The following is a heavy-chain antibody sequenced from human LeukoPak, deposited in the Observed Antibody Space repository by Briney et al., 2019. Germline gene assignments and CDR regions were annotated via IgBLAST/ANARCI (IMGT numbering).Heavy chain of an antibody. CDR1: GFTFSSYG. V-gene: IGHV3-30*03. Sequence: PGGSLRLSCAASGFTFSSYGMRWVPDGLGEGLEWVAVISYDGSNKYYADSVKGRFTISRDNSKNTLYLQMNSLRAEDTAVYYCLALSNPGYSSSWYTPATDYWGQGTLVTVSS. CDR2: ISYDGSNK. D-gene: IGHD6-13*01. CDR3: LALSNPGYSSSWYTPATDY. J-gene: IGHJ4*02.